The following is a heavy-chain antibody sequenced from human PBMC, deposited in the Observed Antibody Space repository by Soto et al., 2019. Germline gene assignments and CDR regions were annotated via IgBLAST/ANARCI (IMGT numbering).Heavy chain of an antibody. CDR2: INPSGGGT. D-gene: IGHD4-17*01. V-gene: IGHV1-2*04. CDR1: GYTFAGCY. Sequence: ASVKVSCKASGYTFAGCYMRWVRQAPGQGLEWMGWINPSGGGTNYAQKFQGWVTMTRDTSISTAFMEVTRLKSDDTAVYYCTRGSPTTTPFDYWGQGTLVTVSS. CDR3: TRGSPTTTPFDY. J-gene: IGHJ4*02.